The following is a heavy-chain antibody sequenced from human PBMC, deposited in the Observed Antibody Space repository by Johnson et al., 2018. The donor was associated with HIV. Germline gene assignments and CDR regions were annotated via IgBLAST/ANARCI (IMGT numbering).Heavy chain of an antibody. CDR1: GLTLRDAW. CDR3: TTRLNSGTFWGSYAFDI. Sequence: MMLVESGGGLVTPGGSLRISCSASGLTLRDAWMTWVRQAPGKGLEWVGHIKSEATGGSTDYTAPVKGRFPILSDASKNILYLQMNNVKAEDTALYYCTTRLNSGTFWGSYAFDIWGQGTMVTVSS. V-gene: IGHV3-15*01. J-gene: IGHJ3*02. CDR2: IKSEATGGST. D-gene: IGHD3-16*01.